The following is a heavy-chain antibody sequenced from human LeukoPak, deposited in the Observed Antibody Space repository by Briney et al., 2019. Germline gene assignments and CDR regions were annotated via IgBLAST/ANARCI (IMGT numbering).Heavy chain of an antibody. CDR3: ARGSGPYMVRGPIDY. V-gene: IGHV4-34*01. CDR2: INHSGST. Sequence: PSETLSLTCALYGVSFSVYYCGWIRQPPGEGLEWIGEINHSGSTNYNASLKSRVTISVDTSKNQFSLKLSSVTAADTAVYYCARGSGPYMVRGPIDYWGQGTLVTVSS. D-gene: IGHD3-10*01. CDR1: GVSFSVYY. J-gene: IGHJ4*02.